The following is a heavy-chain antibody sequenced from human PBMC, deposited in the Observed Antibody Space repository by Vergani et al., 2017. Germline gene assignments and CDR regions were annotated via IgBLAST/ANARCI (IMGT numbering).Heavy chain of an antibody. CDR2: INHSGST. J-gene: IGHJ3*02. D-gene: IGHD6-6*01. V-gene: IGHV4-34*01. CDR3: ARGRIAARRGGAFDI. Sequence: QVQLPQWGAGLLKPSETLSLTCAVYGGSFSGYYWSWIRQPPGKGLEWIGEINHSGSTNYNPSLKSRVTISVDTSKNQFSLKLSSVTAADTAVYYCARGRIAARRGGAFDIWGQGTMVTVSS. CDR1: GGSFSGYY.